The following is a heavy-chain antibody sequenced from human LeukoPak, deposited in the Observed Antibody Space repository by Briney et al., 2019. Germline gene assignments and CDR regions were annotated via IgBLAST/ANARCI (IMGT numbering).Heavy chain of an antibody. D-gene: IGHD6-13*01. J-gene: IGHJ4*02. CDR3: ARTEQQLVFDY. CDR1: GGSISSGGYY. CDR2: IYYSGST. V-gene: IGHV4-31*03. Sequence: SETLSLTRTVSGGSISSGGYYWSWIRQHPGKGLEWVGYIYYSGSTYYNPSLKSRVTISVDTSKNQFSLKLSSVTAADTAVYYCARTEQQLVFDYWGQGTLVTVSS.